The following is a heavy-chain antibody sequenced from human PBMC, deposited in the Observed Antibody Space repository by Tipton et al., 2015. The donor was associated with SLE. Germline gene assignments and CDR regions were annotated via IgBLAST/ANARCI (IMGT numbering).Heavy chain of an antibody. CDR3: AKDLNSGTIGYFDY. Sequence: SLRLSCAASGFTFSSYAMSWVRQAPGKGPEWVSTITDSGRGTYYAVSLTGRFSISRDNSKSTLYLQMNSLRGEDTAVYYCAKDLNSGTIGYFDYWGQETLVTVSS. D-gene: IGHD1-26*01. J-gene: IGHJ4*02. V-gene: IGHV3-23*01. CDR2: ITDSGRGT. CDR1: GFTFSSYA.